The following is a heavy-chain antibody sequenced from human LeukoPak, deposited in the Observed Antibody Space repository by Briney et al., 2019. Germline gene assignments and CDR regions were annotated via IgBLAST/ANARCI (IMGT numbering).Heavy chain of an antibody. D-gene: IGHD2-8*01. CDR1: VCPFGSYW. Sequence: GESQRLSCVASVCPFGSYWMTWVRKAPWKGLEWVVNIKQDGSKKSYVDSVKGRFTISRDNAKNSLYLQMNSLRAEDTAVYYCARDLGYCTNGVCPTRFDYWGQGTLVAVSS. J-gene: IGHJ4*02. V-gene: IGHV3-7*03. CDR2: IKQDGSKK. CDR3: ARDLGYCTNGVCPTRFDY.